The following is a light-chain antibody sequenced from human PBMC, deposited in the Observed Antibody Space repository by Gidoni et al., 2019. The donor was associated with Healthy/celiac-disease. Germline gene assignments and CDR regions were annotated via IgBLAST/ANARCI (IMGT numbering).Light chain of an antibody. J-gene: IGKJ1*01. CDR3: LQHNSYPGT. CDR1: QGISNI. Sequence: IQITQSPSSLSASVGDRVTITCRAIQGISNILGWYQQKPGKAPKRLIYAASSLQSGVPSRFSGSGSGTEFTLTISSLQPEDCATYYCLQHNSYPGTFGQGTKVEIK. CDR2: AAS. V-gene: IGKV1-17*01.